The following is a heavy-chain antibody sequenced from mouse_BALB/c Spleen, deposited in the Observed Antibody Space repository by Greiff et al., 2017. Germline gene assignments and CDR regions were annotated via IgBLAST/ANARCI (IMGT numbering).Heavy chain of an antibody. Sequence: EVMLVESGGGLVQPGGSRKISCAASGFTFSSFGMHWVRQAPEKGLEWVAYISSGSSTIYYADTVKGRFTISRDNTKTTLFLQMTSLRSEDTAMYYCARSTTVVPRPFDYWGQGTTLTVSS. CDR2: ISSGSSTI. V-gene: IGHV5-17*02. D-gene: IGHD1-1*01. CDR1: GFTFSSFG. CDR3: ARSTTVVPRPFDY. J-gene: IGHJ2*01.